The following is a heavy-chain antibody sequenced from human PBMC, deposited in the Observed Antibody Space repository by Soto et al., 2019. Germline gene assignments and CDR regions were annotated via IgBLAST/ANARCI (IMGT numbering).Heavy chain of an antibody. CDR1: GYPFTTYY. J-gene: IGHJ4*02. V-gene: IGHV1-2*02. D-gene: IGHD3-10*01. CDR2: IDPRSGGT. CDR3: APDDYGIFPY. Sequence: ASVKVSCKVSGYPFTTYYIHWVRQAPGQGLEWTGWIDPRSGGTVYEQKFQGRVTMTRDTSISTVYMDLSGLTSDDTALYYCAPDDYGIFPYWGQGSLVTVSS.